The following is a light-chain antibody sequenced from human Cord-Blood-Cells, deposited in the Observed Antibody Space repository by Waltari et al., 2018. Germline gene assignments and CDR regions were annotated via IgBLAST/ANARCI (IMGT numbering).Light chain of an antibody. CDR2: DVS. CDR1: SSDVCGYNY. Sequence: QSALTQPPSVSGSPGQSITISCTGTSSDVCGYNYVSWYQQHPGKAPKLMIYDVSKRPSGVSNLFSGSKSGNTASLTISGLQAEDEADYYCSSYTSSSTWVFGGGTKLTVL. J-gene: IGLJ3*02. CDR3: SSYTSSSTWV. V-gene: IGLV2-14*01.